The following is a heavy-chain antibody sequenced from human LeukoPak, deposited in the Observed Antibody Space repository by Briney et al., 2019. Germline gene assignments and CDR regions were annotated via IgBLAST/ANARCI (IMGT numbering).Heavy chain of an antibody. CDR1: GFTFSGSA. CDR3: AREVPSRWRASYFDY. Sequence: GGSLRLSCTASGFTFSGSAMHWVRQASGKGLEWVGRIRSKANSYATVYAASVKGRFTISRDDSKNTAYLQMNSLRAEDTAVYYCAREVPSRWRASYFDYWGQGTLVTVSS. J-gene: IGHJ4*02. CDR2: IRSKANSYAT. D-gene: IGHD1-26*01. V-gene: IGHV3-73*01.